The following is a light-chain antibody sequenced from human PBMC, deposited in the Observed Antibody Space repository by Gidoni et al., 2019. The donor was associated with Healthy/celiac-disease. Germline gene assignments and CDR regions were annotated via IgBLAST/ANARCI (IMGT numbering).Light chain of an antibody. J-gene: IGKJ3*01. CDR3: QQYNNWPSLFT. Sequence: EIVMTQSTATLSVPPGERATLPCRASQSVSSNLAWYQQKPGQAPRLLIYGASTRATGIPARFSGSGSGTEFTLTISSLQSEDFAVYYCQQYNNWPSLFTFGPGTKVDIK. V-gene: IGKV3-15*01. CDR2: GAS. CDR1: QSVSSN.